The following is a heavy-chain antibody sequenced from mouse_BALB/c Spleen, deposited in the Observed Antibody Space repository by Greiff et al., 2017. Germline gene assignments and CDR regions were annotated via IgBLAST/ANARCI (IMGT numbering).Heavy chain of an antibody. J-gene: IGHJ2*01. Sequence: EVKLVESGGGLVKPGGSLKLSCAASGFTFSSYTMSWVRQTPEKRLEWVATISSGGSYTYYPDSVKGRFTISRDNAKNTLYLQMSSLKSEDTAMYYCTRGGITTVVVPFDYWGQGTTLTVSS. V-gene: IGHV5-6-4*01. CDR1: GFTFSSYT. CDR3: TRGGITTVVVPFDY. D-gene: IGHD1-1*01. CDR2: ISSGGSYT.